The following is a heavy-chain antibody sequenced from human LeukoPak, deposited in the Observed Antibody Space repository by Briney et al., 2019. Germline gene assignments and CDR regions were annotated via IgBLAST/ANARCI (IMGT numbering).Heavy chain of an antibody. D-gene: IGHD5-12*01. CDR2: IYHSGST. CDR3: ARLIVATTESFDAFDI. J-gene: IGHJ3*02. CDR1: GYSISSGYY. Sequence: PSETLSLTCTVSGYSISSGYYWGWIRQPPGKGLEWIGSIYHSGSTYYNPSLKSRVTISVDTSKNQFSLKLSSVTAADTAVYYCARLIVATTESFDAFDIWGQGTMVTVSS. V-gene: IGHV4-38-2*02.